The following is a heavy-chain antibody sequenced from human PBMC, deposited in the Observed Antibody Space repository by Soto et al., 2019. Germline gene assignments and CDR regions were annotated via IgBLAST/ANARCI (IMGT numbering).Heavy chain of an antibody. CDR2: IIPIFGTA. J-gene: IGHJ4*02. D-gene: IGHD2-15*01. CDR3: ASQNEPSGYRSGGSCYSRADY. V-gene: IGHV1-69*01. Sequence: QVQLVQSEAEVKKPGSSVKVSCKASGGTVSSYAISWVRQAPGQGLEWMGGIIPIFGTANYAQKFQGRVTITADESTSTAYMELSSLRSEDTAVYYCASQNEPSGYRSGGSCYSRADYWGPGTLVTVSS. CDR1: GGTVSSYA.